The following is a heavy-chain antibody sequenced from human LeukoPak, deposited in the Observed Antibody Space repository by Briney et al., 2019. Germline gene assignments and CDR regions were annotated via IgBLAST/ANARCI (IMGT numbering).Heavy chain of an antibody. CDR2: IYPGDSDT. J-gene: IGHJ2*01. Sequence: RGESLKISCKGSGYTFITYWIGWVRQMPGKGLEWMGIIYPGDSDTRYSPSFQGQVTISADKSISTAYLQWSSLRASDTAMYYCARADYGDYVKLGYFDLWGRGTLVTVSS. V-gene: IGHV5-51*01. D-gene: IGHD4-17*01. CDR3: ARADYGDYVKLGYFDL. CDR1: GYTFITYW.